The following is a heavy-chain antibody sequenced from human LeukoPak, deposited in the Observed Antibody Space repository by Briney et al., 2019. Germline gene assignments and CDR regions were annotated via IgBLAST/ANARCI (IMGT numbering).Heavy chain of an antibody. CDR2: TSSSSSYT. J-gene: IGHJ4*02. Sequence: GGSLRLSCAASGFTFSDYYMSWIRQAPGKGLEWVSYTSSSSSYTNYADSVKGRFTISRDNAKNSLYLQMNSLRAEDTAVYYCARDPYYYGSGSYYTFDYWGQGTLVTVSS. D-gene: IGHD3-10*01. V-gene: IGHV3-11*06. CDR1: GFTFSDYY. CDR3: ARDPYYYGSGSYYTFDY.